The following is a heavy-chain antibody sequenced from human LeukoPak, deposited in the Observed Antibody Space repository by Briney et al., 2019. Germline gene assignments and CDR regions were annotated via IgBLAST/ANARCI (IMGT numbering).Heavy chain of an antibody. CDR2: IRSKAYGGTT. CDR1: GFIFADHA. D-gene: IGHD2/OR15-2a*01. CDR3: ARGPILLWLHNGMDV. Sequence: GGSLRLSCTASGFIFADHAMSWVRQAPGKGLECVGFIRSKAYGGTTEYGAPVRDRFTISRDDSNGIAYLQMNNLKSEDTAVYYCARGPILLWLHNGMDVWGPGTTVIVSS. J-gene: IGHJ6*02. V-gene: IGHV3-49*04.